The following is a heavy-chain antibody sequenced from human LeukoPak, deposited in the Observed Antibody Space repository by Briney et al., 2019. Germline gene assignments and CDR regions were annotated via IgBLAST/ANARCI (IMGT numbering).Heavy chain of an antibody. CDR2: IYYSGST. CDR1: GDSISSYY. CDR3: ARTAYARFFDL. Sequence: SETLFLTCDVSGDSISSYYWSWIRQPAGKGLEWIGHIYYSGSTNYNPSLKSRVTISIDTSKNQFSLKLSSMTAADTAVYYCARTAYARFFDLWGRGTLVTVSS. D-gene: IGHD2-21*01. J-gene: IGHJ2*01. V-gene: IGHV4-59*01.